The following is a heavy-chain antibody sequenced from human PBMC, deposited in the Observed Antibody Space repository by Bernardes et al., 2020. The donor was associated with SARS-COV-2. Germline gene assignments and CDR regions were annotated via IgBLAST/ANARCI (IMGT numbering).Heavy chain of an antibody. CDR3: AHSTGSAYGAWWFDP. V-gene: IGHV2-5*01. Sequence: SGPTLVKPTQTLTLTCTFSGFSLSTSGVGVGWIRQPPGKALEWLALIYWNDDKRYSPSLKSRLTITKDTSKNQVVLTMTNMDPVDTATYYCAHSTGSAYGAWWFDPWGQGTLVTVSS. CDR1: GFSLSTSGVG. J-gene: IGHJ5*02. CDR2: IYWNDDK. D-gene: IGHD3-10*01.